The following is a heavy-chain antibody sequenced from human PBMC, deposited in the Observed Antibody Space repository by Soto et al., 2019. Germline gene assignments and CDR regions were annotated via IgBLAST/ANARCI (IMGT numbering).Heavy chain of an antibody. J-gene: IGHJ2*01. Sequence: GGSLRLSCAASGFTFSSYAMMWVRQAPLKGLEWVSVITASGDRKEYADSVKGRFPISRDNSKDTLYLDLNSLRAEDTAVYYCVMLCSCGANCVLLYIPARRISDL. CDR2: ITASGDRK. D-gene: IGHD2-21*01. CDR1: GFTFSSYA. CDR3: VMLCSCGANCVLLYIPARRISDL. V-gene: IGHV3-23*01.